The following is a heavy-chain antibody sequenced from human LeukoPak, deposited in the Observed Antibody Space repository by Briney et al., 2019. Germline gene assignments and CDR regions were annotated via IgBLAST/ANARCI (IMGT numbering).Heavy chain of an antibody. D-gene: IGHD2-21*02. J-gene: IGHJ4*02. CDR2: IYHSGST. Sequence: SGTLSLTCAVSGGSISSSNWWSWVRQPPGKGLEWIGEIYHSGSTNYNPSLKSRVTISVDTSKNQFSLKLSPATAADTAVYYCARGGYCGGDCYFYYWGQGTLVTVSS. CDR3: ARGGYCGGDCYFYY. CDR1: GGSISSSNW. V-gene: IGHV4-4*02.